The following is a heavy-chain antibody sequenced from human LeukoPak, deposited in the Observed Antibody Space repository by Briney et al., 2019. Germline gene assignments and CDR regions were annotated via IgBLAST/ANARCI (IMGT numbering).Heavy chain of an antibody. Sequence: ASVKVSCKVSGYTLTELSMHWVRQAPGQGLEWMGWISGYNGNTEYTQKFQGRVAMTRDTSTSTAYMELRSLRSDDTAVYYCARGLSYSGNTCYAAHFDSWGQGTLVTVSS. D-gene: IGHD2-15*01. CDR2: ISGYNGNT. V-gene: IGHV1-18*01. J-gene: IGHJ4*02. CDR3: ARGLSYSGNTCYAAHFDS. CDR1: GYTLTELS.